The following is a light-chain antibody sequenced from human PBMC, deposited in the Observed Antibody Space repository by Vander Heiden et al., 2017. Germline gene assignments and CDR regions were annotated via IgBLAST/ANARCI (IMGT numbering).Light chain of an antibody. CDR1: NIGSKS. CDR2: D. Sequence: SYVLTQPPSVSVAPGQTARITCGGNNIGSKSVHWYQQKPGQAPVLVVYDDDRCSGSDSGTTATLPISRVEAGDEADYYCQVWDITSEHVVFGGGTKLTVL. CDR3: QVWDITSEHVV. V-gene: IGLV3-21*02. J-gene: IGLJ2*01.